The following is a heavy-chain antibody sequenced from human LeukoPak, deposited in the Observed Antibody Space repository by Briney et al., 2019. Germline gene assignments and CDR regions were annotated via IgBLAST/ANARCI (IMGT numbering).Heavy chain of an antibody. CDR1: GGSLSSGGHS. V-gene: IGHV4-30-4*07. CDR2: IYYSGSN. D-gene: IGHD2-15*01. Sequence: SETLSLTCAVSGGSLSSGGHSWSWVRQPPGKGLEWLGYIYYSGSNYYNPSLKSRLTISVDTSKNQFSLRLYAVTAADTAVYYCARVDCSGGSCYNGHFDFWGQGTLVTVSS. CDR3: ARVDCSGGSCYNGHFDF. J-gene: IGHJ4*02.